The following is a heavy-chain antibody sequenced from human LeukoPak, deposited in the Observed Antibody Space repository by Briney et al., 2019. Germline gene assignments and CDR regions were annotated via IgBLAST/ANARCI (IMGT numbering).Heavy chain of an antibody. J-gene: IGHJ4*02. CDR3: AREAATGLIDY. CDR1: GYSFTTYG. V-gene: IGHV1-18*01. Sequence: GAAVKVSCMASGYSFTTYGISWVRQAPGQGLEGMGWINGDNGNTNHAQKFQGRVTMTTDTSTSTAYMKLRGLRSHDAAVYYCAREAATGLIDYWREGTLVTVSS. D-gene: IGHD6-13*01. CDR2: INGDNGNT.